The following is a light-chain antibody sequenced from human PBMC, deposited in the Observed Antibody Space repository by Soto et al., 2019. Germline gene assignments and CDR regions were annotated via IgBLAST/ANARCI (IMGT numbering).Light chain of an antibody. J-gene: IGLJ3*02. CDR3: QSYDGSLRV. CDR1: TYYD. CDR2: GND. Sequence: QPVLTQPPSVSGAPGQRVTISCTGTTYYDVHWYRQVPGTAPKLLIFGNDNRPSGVPDRFSGSKSGTSASLAITGLQAEDEGDYYCQSYDGSLRVFGGGTKLTVL. V-gene: IGLV1-40*01.